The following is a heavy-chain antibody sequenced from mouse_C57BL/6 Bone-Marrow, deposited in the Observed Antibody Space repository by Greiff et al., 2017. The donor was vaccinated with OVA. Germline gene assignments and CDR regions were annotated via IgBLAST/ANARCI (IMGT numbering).Heavy chain of an antibody. D-gene: IGHD2-14*01. CDR2: IDPANGDT. CDR1: GFNITDDY. J-gene: IGHJ4*01. Sequence: VQLQQSGAELVRPGASVKLSCTASGFNITDDYMHWVKQRPEQGLEWIGWIDPANGDTDYASKFQGKATLTADTSSNTAYLQLSSLTSEDTAAEDCASWGTRYAMDYGGQGTSVTVSA. V-gene: IGHV14-4*01. CDR3: ASWGTRYAMDY.